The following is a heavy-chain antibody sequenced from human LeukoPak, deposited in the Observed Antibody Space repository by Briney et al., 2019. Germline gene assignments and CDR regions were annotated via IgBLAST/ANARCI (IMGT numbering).Heavy chain of an antibody. D-gene: IGHD3-22*01. CDR3: ARAKTDYDSSGYGY. CDR1: GGSISSYY. Sequence: SETLSLTCTASGGSISSYYWSWIRQPPGKGLEWIGYIYYSGSTNYNPSLKSRVTISVDTSKNQFSLKLSSVTAADTAVYYCARAKTDYDSSGYGYWGQGTLVTVSS. CDR2: IYYSGST. V-gene: IGHV4-59*01. J-gene: IGHJ4*02.